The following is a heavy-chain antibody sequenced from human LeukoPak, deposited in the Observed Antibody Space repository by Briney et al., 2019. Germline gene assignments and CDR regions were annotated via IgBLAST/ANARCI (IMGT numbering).Heavy chain of an antibody. J-gene: IGHJ4*02. Sequence: SETLSLTCTVSGGSISSYYWSWIRQPPGKGLEWIEYIYYSGSTNYNPSLKSRVTISVDTSKNQFSLKLSSVTAADTAVYYCARVGQLGVDYWGQGTLVTVSS. D-gene: IGHD6-6*01. V-gene: IGHV4-59*01. CDR3: ARVGQLGVDY. CDR2: IYYSGST. CDR1: GGSISSYY.